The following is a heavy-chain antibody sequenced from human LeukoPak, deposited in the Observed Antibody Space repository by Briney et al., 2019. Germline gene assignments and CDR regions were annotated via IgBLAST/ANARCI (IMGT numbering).Heavy chain of an antibody. CDR1: GFTFDDYG. Sequence: GGSLRLSCAASGFTFDDYGMSWVRQAPGKGLEWVSGINWNGGRTGYADSVKGRFTISRDNAKNSLYLQMNSLRAEDTALYHCARTYYGGNFQFDYWGQGTLVTVSS. CDR2: INWNGGRT. J-gene: IGHJ4*02. V-gene: IGHV3-20*01. D-gene: IGHD4-23*01. CDR3: ARTYYGGNFQFDY.